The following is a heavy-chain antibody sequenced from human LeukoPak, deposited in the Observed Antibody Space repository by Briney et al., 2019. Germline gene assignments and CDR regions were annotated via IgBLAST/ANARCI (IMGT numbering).Heavy chain of an antibody. CDR1: GGSICSGGYC. V-gene: IGHV4-31*03. CDR3: ARVKGYNRAFDI. Sequence: SETLSLTCTVSGGSICSGGYCWSWIRQHPGKCLEWIGYIYYSGSTYYNPSLKSRVTISVDTSKNQFSLKLSSVTAADTAVYYCARVKGYNRAFDIWGQGTMVTVPS. J-gene: IGHJ3*02. D-gene: IGHD5-24*01. CDR2: IYYSGST.